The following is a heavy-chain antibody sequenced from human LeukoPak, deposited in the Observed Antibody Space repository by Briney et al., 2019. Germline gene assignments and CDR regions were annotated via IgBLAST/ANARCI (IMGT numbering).Heavy chain of an antibody. CDR3: ARDLAPLLWFGELYWFDP. CDR2: INPNSGGT. J-gene: IGHJ5*02. CDR1: GYTFTVYY. D-gene: IGHD3-10*01. V-gene: IGHV1-2*06. Sequence: ASVTVSCTASGYTFTVYYMHWVRQAPGQGLEWMGRINPNSGGTNYAQKFQGRVTMTRDTSISTAYMELSRLRSDDTAVYYCARDLAPLLWFGELYWFDPWGQGTLVTVSS.